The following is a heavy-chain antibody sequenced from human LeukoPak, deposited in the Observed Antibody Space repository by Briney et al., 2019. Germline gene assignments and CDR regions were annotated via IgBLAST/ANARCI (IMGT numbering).Heavy chain of an antibody. V-gene: IGHV3-30*18. D-gene: IGHD1-26*01. CDR3: AKEKWDNWELQYYYGMDV. J-gene: IGHJ6*02. CDR2: ISYDGSNK. Sequence: GGSLRLSCAASGFTFSSYSMHWVRQAPGKGLEWVAVISYDGSNKYYADSVKGRFTISRDNSKNTLYLQMNSLRAEDTAVYYCAKEKWDNWELQYYYGMDVWGQGTTVTVSS. CDR1: GFTFSSYS.